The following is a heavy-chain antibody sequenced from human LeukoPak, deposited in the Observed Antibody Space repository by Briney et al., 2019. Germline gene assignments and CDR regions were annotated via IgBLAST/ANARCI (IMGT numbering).Heavy chain of an antibody. J-gene: IGHJ5*02. CDR1: GGTFNNYA. Sequence: ASVKVSCTASGGTFNNYALNWIRQAPGQGLEWMGGIIPIFGTANYAQKFQDRVTITTDKSTSTGYMELRSLSSDDTAVYFCARDREITTRPGGWFDPWGQGTLVTVSS. CDR3: ARDREITTRPGGWFDP. D-gene: IGHD6-6*01. V-gene: IGHV1-69*05. CDR2: IIPIFGTA.